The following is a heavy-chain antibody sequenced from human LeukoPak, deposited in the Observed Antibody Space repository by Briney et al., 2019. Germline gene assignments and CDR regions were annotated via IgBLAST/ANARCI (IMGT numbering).Heavy chain of an antibody. CDR3: ARTAGAGTPFFYYGMDV. CDR2: ISGGDSNT. V-gene: IGHV3-23*01. J-gene: IGHJ6*02. CDR1: GFTFSNFA. Sequence: PGGSLRLSCAASGFTFSNFAMTWVRQAPGKGLEWVSAISGGDSNTYYADSVKGRFTISRDNSQNTLYLQMNSLRAEDTAVYYCARTAGAGTPFFYYGMDVWGQGTTVTVSS. D-gene: IGHD6-13*01.